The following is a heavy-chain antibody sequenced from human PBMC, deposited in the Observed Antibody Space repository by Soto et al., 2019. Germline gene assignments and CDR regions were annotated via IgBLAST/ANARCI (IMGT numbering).Heavy chain of an antibody. CDR1: GFTFSSYA. CDR3: AKSYYYDSSGYYLLWS. V-gene: IGHV3-23*01. Sequence: EVQLLESGGGLVQPGGSLRLSCAASGFTFSSYAMSWVRQAPGKGLEWVSAISGSGGSTYYADSVKGRFTISRDNSKNTLYLQMNSLRAEDTAVYYCAKSYYYDSSGYYLLWSWGQGTLVTVSS. D-gene: IGHD3-22*01. J-gene: IGHJ4*02. CDR2: ISGSGGST.